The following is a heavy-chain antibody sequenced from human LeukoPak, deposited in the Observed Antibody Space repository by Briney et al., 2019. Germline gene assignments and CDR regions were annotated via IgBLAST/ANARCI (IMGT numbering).Heavy chain of an antibody. D-gene: IGHD3-10*01. CDR2: IYYSGST. Sequence: SETLSLTCTVSGGSISSYYWSWIRQPPGKGLEWIGYIYYSGSTNYNPSPKSRVTISVDTSKNQFSLKLSSVTAADTAVYYCARGGSGSEPIQDYWGQGTLVTVSS. CDR1: GGSISSYY. V-gene: IGHV4-59*01. J-gene: IGHJ4*02. CDR3: ARGGSGSEPIQDY.